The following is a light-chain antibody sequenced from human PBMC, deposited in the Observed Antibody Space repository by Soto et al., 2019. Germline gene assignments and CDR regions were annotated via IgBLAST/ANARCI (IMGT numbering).Light chain of an antibody. CDR2: DAS. CDR3: QQRNSWPLT. V-gene: IGKV3-11*01. Sequence: EIVLTQSPATLSLSPGERATLSCRASQYISRYLAWYQQKPGQAPRLLIYDASNRATGIPARFSGTGSGTDFTLTIGSLEPEDFAVYYCQQRNSWPLTFGGGTKVEIK. J-gene: IGKJ4*01. CDR1: QYISRY.